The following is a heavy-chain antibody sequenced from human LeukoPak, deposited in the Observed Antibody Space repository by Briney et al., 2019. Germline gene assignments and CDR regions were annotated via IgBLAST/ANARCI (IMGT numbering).Heavy chain of an antibody. CDR3: ARDALELWFGEANYYYYMDV. V-gene: IGHV1-2*02. CDR1: GYTFTSYY. Sequence: WASVKVSCKASGYTFTSYYMHWVRQAPGQGLEWMGWINPNSGGTNYAQKFQGRVTMTRDTSISTAYMELSRLRSDDTAVYYCARDALELWFGEANYYYYMDVWGKGTTVTISS. CDR2: INPNSGGT. J-gene: IGHJ6*03. D-gene: IGHD3-10*01.